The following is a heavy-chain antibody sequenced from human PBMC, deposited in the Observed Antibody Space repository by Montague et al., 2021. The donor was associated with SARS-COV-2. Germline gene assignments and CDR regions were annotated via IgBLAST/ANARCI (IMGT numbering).Heavy chain of an antibody. CDR3: ARDRYFDWSRAFDP. CDR1: GGAFSSYY. D-gene: IGHD3-9*01. CDR2: IYYSGGT. V-gene: IGHV4-59*01. J-gene: IGHJ5*02. Sequence: SETLSLTCTVSGGAFSSYYWTWIRQPPGKGLEWIGHIYYSGGTNYNPSLQSRVTISVDTSKKQFSLMLSSVTAADTAMYYCARDRYFDWSRAFDPWGQGTLVTVSS.